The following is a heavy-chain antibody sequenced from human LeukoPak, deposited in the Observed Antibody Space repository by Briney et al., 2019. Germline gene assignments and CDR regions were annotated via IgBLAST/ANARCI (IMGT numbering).Heavy chain of an antibody. Sequence: SETLSLTCTVSGGSVGSDSSYWNWIRQPAGKGLEWIGRIYADGSSTYNPSLKSRVTILVDTSKNQFSLRLSSMTAADTAVYYCARGYYYRTWGLGTLVTVSS. V-gene: IGHV4-61*02. J-gene: IGHJ4*02. CDR1: GGSVGSDSSY. D-gene: IGHD3-10*01. CDR3: ARGYYYRT. CDR2: IYADGSS.